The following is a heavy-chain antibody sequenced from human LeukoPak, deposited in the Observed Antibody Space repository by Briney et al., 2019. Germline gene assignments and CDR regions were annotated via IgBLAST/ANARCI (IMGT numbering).Heavy chain of an antibody. Sequence: GASVKVSCKASGYTFTGYYMHWVRQAPGQGLEWMGWINPNSGGTNYAQKFQGWVTMTRDTYISTAYMELSRLRSDDTAVYYCARPKRWDDAFDIWGQGTMVTVSS. CDR1: GYTFTGYY. CDR2: INPNSGGT. J-gene: IGHJ3*02. CDR3: ARPKRWDDAFDI. V-gene: IGHV1-2*04. D-gene: IGHD1-26*01.